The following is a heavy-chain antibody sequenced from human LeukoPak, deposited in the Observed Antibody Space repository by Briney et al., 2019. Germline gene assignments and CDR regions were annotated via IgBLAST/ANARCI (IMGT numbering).Heavy chain of an antibody. CDR2: MNPNSGNT. J-gene: IGHJ6*03. D-gene: IGHD6-13*01. V-gene: IGHV1-8*03. CDR1: GYTFTDYY. CDR3: ARGLKQQLVRPYYYYYMDV. Sequence: GASVKVSCKASGYTFTDYYIHWLRQATGQGLEWMGWMNPNSGNTGYAQKFQGRVTITRSTSISTAYMELSSLRSEDTAVYYCARGLKQQLVRPYYYYYMDVWGKGTTVTVSS.